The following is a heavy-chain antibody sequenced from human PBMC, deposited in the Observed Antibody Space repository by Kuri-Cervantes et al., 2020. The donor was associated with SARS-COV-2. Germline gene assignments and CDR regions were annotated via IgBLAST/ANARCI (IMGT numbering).Heavy chain of an antibody. CDR3: ARHSKWLQRKSTGLDY. Sequence: SETLSPTCPVSGGSISSSSYYWGWIRQPPGKGLEWIGSIYYSGSTTNNPSLKSRVTISVDTSKNQFSLKLISVTAADTAVYYWARHSKWLQRKSTGLDYWGQGTLVTVSS. CDR2: IYYSGST. V-gene: IGHV4-39*01. D-gene: IGHD5-12*01. J-gene: IGHJ4*02. CDR1: GGSISSSSYY.